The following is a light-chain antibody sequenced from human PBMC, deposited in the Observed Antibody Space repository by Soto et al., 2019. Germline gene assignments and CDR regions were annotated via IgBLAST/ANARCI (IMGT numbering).Light chain of an antibody. Sequence: EIGLTYSPGTLSLSLWEIATLSCRASQSVSSSYLAWYQQKPGQAPRLLIYGASSRATGIPDRFSGSGSATDFTLTISRLEPEDFAVDYCQQYGSAPRTFGQATKVDIK. CDR3: QQYGSAPRT. J-gene: IGKJ1*01. CDR1: QSVSSSY. V-gene: IGKV3-20*01. CDR2: GAS.